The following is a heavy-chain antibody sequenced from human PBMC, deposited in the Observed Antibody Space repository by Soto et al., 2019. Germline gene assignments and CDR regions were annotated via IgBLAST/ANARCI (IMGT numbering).Heavy chain of an antibody. CDR1: GGSISSYY. V-gene: IGHV4-59*01. CDR2: IYYSGST. D-gene: IGHD3-22*01. Sequence: SETLSLTCTVSGGSISSYYWSWIRQPPGKGLEWIGYIYYSGSTNYNPSLKSRVTISVDTSKNQFSLKLSSVTAADTAVYYCARFKGSIYYDSRVYYPFNYWGQETLVTVS. CDR3: ARFKGSIYYDSRVYYPFNY. J-gene: IGHJ4*02.